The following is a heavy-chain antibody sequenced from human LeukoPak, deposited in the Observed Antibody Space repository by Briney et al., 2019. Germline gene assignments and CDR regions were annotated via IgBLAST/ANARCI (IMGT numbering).Heavy chain of an antibody. D-gene: IGHD2-2*01. J-gene: IGHJ4*02. CDR1: GGSISSYY. Sequence: SETLSLTCTVSGGSISSYYRSWIRQPPGKGLEWIGYIYYSGSTNYNPSLKSRVTISVDTSKNHFSLRLTSVTAADTAVYYCARGPCSTSCHRSWYFDYWGQGTLVTVSS. CDR2: IYYSGST. V-gene: IGHV4-59*12. CDR3: ARGPCSTSCHRSWYFDY.